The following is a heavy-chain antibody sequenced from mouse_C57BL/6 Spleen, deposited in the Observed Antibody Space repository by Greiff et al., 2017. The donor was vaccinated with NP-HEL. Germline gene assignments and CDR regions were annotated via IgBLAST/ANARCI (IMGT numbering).Heavy chain of an antibody. D-gene: IGHD1-1*01. CDR1: GYSFTGYY. V-gene: IGHV1-42*01. J-gene: IGHJ3*01. CDR3: ARWIYGSSTWCAY. CDR2: INPSTGGT. Sequence: VQLKQSGPELVKPGASVKISCKASGYSFTGYYLNWVKQSPEKSLEWIGEINPSTGGTTYNQKFKAKATLTVDKSSSTAYMQLKSLTSEDSAVYYCARWIYGSSTWCAYWGQGTLVTVSA.